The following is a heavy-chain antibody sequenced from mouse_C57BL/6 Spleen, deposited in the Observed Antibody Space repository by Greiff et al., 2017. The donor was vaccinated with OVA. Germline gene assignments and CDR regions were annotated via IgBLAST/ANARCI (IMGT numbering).Heavy chain of an antibody. D-gene: IGHD1-1*01. J-gene: IGHJ4*01. CDR1: GYTFTSYW. CDR2: IDPSDSYT. Sequence: QVQLQQPGAELVMPGASVKLSCKASGYTFTSYWMHWVKQRPGQGLEWIGEIDPSDSYTNYNQKFKGKSTLAVDKSSSTAYMQLSSLTSEDSAVYYFATYGYTRYYGIDYWGQGTFVTVSS. CDR3: ATYGYTRYYGIDY. V-gene: IGHV1-69*01.